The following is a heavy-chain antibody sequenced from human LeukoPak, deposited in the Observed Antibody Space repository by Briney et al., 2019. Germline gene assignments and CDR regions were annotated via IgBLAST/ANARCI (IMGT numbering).Heavy chain of an antibody. CDR1: GGTISRYY. Sequence: SETLSLTCTVSGGTISRYYWSWIRQSPGGGLEWIGYIYSSGSTNSNPSLKSRVSISVDMSKNESSLKLNSVTAADTAVYYCARHDSAVGALFIWGQGILVTVSS. V-gene: IGHV4-59*08. CDR3: ARHDSAVGALFI. CDR2: IYSSGST. D-gene: IGHD1-26*01. J-gene: IGHJ4*02.